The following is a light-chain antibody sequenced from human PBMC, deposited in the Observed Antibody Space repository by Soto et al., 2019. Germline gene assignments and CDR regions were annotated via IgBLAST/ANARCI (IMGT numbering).Light chain of an antibody. Sequence: IQLTQSPSFLSASVGDRVTITCRASQGISSYLAWYQQKPGEAPKLLIYVASTLRSGVPARFSGSGSGTDFTLTITSLQPEDFATYYCQQLHSYPQTFGPGTKVDIK. V-gene: IGKV1-9*01. CDR2: VAS. CDR3: QQLHSYPQT. J-gene: IGKJ3*01. CDR1: QGISSY.